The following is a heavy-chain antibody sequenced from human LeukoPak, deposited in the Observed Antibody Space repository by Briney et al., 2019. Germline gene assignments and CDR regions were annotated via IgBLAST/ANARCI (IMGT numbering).Heavy chain of an antibody. CDR2: IWYDGSHQ. CDR1: GLKFRNYG. D-gene: IGHD2/OR15-2a*01. CDR3: ATDRNEGKYYDY. J-gene: IGHJ4*02. V-gene: IGHV3-30*02. Sequence: GGSLRLSCVASGLKFRNYGMHWVRQAPGKGLEWVTFIWYDGSHQYYIDSVKGRFTVSRDNAKSTLYLQMDSLRAGDTAVYYCATDRNEGKYYDYWGQGTLVTVSS.